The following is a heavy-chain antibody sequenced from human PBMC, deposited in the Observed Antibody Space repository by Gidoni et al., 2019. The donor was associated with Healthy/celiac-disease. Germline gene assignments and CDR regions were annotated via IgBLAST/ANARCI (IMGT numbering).Heavy chain of an antibody. Sequence: EVQLLESGGGLVQPGGSLRLSCAASGFTFSSSAMSWVRQAPGKGLEWVSAISGSGGSTYYADSVKCRFTISRDNSKNTLYLQMNSLRAEDTAVYYCAKPRYYDSSGYYRAFDYWGQGTLVTVSS. CDR3: AKPRYYDSSGYYRAFDY. D-gene: IGHD3-22*01. CDR1: GFTFSSSA. J-gene: IGHJ4*02. CDR2: ISGSGGST. V-gene: IGHV3-23*01.